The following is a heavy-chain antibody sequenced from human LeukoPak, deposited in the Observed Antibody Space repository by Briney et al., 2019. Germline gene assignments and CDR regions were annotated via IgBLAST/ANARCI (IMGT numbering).Heavy chain of an antibody. CDR1: GFTFSDYY. Sequence: GGSLRLSCAASGFTFSDYYMSWIRQAPGKGLEWVSYISSSGSTIYYADSVKGRFTISRDNAKNSLYLQMNSLRAEDTAVYYCARERSENWGSLTYAYDIWGQGTMVTVSS. V-gene: IGHV3-11*01. J-gene: IGHJ3*02. CDR3: ARERSENWGSLTYAYDI. D-gene: IGHD7-27*01. CDR2: ISSSGSTI.